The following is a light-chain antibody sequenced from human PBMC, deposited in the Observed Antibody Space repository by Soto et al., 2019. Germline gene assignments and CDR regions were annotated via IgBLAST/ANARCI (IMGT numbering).Light chain of an antibody. J-gene: IGLJ2*01. V-gene: IGLV2-11*01. CDR3: CSFADSYTSL. CDR2: GVT. Sequence: QSALTQPRSVSGSPGQSVTISCTGTSCDVGGYNYVSWYQQHPGKAPKLMIYGVTKRPSGVPDRFSGSKSGNTASLTISGLQAEDEADYYCCSFADSYTSLFGGGTQLTVL. CDR1: SCDVGGYNY.